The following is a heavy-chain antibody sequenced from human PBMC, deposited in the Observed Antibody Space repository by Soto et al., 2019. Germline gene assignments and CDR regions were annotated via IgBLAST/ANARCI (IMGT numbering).Heavy chain of an antibody. V-gene: IGHV4-30-4*08. Sequence: SETLSLTCTVSGGSISSGDYYWSWIRQPPGKGLEWIGYIYYSGSTYYNTSLKSRVTISVDTSKNQFSLKLSSVTAADTAVYYCAREGMYYDSSGYGLGDAFDIWGQGTMVTVSS. CDR2: IYYSGST. CDR3: AREGMYYDSSGYGLGDAFDI. CDR1: GGSISSGDYY. J-gene: IGHJ3*02. D-gene: IGHD3-22*01.